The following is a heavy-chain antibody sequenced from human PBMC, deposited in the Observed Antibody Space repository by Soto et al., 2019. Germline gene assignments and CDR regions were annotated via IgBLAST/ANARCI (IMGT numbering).Heavy chain of an antibody. D-gene: IGHD2-2*01. J-gene: IGHJ3*02. V-gene: IGHV3-33*01. CDR2: IWYDGSNK. Sequence: QVQLVESGGGVVQPGRSLRLSCAASGFTFSSYGMHWVRQAPGKGLEWVAVIWYDGSNKYYADSVKGQFTISRDNSKNTLYLQRSSLSAEDTAVYYCARDYLVPAAHQVFSDAFDIWGQGTMDTVSS. CDR3: ARDYLVPAAHQVFSDAFDI. CDR1: GFTFSSYG.